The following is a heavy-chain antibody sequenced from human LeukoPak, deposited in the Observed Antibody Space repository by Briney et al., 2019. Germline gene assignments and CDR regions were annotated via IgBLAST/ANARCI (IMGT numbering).Heavy chain of an antibody. CDR1: GFTFSSYG. V-gene: IGHV3-30*18. Sequence: GRSLRLSCAASGFTFSSYGMHWVRQAPGKGLEWVAVIWYGGSNKYYADSVKGRFTISRDNSKNTLYLQMNSLRAEDTAVYYCAKEHYDFWSGRRSDAFDIWGQGTMVTVSS. D-gene: IGHD3-3*01. CDR3: AKEHYDFWSGRRSDAFDI. CDR2: IWYGGSNK. J-gene: IGHJ3*02.